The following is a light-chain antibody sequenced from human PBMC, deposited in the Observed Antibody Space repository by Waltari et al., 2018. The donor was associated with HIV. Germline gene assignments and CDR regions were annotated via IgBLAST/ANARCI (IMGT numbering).Light chain of an antibody. J-gene: IGKJ1*01. CDR2: AAS. CDR1: QSISSY. Sequence: DIQMTQSPSSLSASVGDRVTIPCRASQSISSYLNWYQQKPGKAPKLLIYAASSLQSGVPSRFSGSGAGTDVTLTISSLQTEDFATYYCQQSYSTPPKFGQGTKVKIK. V-gene: IGKV1-39*01. CDR3: QQSYSTPPK.